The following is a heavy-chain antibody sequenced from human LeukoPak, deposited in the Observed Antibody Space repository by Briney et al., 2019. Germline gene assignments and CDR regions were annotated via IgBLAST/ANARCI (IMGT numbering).Heavy chain of an antibody. Sequence: GESLKISCKGSGYSFSSYWIGWVRQMPGKGVEWMGIIYPGDSDTRYSPSFQGQVTISADKSISTAYLQWSSLKASDTAMYYCARGSSSWYGYFDYWGQGTLVTVSS. J-gene: IGHJ4*02. CDR3: ARGSSSWYGYFDY. V-gene: IGHV5-51*01. D-gene: IGHD6-13*01. CDR1: GYSFSSYW. CDR2: IYPGDSDT.